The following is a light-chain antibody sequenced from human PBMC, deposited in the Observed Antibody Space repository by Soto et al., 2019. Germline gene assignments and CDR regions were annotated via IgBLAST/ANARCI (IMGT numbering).Light chain of an antibody. J-gene: IGKJ4*01. CDR3: QQYGSSPIT. Sequence: EIVLTQSPGTLSLYPGERATLSCRASQSVSSSYLAWYQQKPGQAPRLLIYGASSRATGIPDRFSGSGSGTDFTLTISRLEPEDFAVYYCQQYGSSPITFGAGTRWIS. CDR1: QSVSSSY. CDR2: GAS. V-gene: IGKV3-20*01.